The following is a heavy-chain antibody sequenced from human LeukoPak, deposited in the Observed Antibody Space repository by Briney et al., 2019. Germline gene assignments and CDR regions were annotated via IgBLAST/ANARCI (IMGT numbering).Heavy chain of an antibody. Sequence: GGSLRLSCAASGFTLSSYGMHWVRQAPGKGLEWVADIWFDGKNEHFADSVKGRFTISRDNSKNTMYLQINSLRAEDTAVYYCARDRHCANGVCHSPPGMDVWGQGTTVTVSS. V-gene: IGHV3-33*01. D-gene: IGHD2-8*01. CDR1: GFTLSSYG. CDR2: IWFDGKNE. J-gene: IGHJ6*02. CDR3: ARDRHCANGVCHSPPGMDV.